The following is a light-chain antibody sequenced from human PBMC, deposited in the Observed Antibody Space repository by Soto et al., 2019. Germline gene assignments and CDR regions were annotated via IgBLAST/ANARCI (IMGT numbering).Light chain of an antibody. CDR2: GES. CDR3: QQYNNWPPWT. CDR1: QSISSN. Sequence: VSPGERATLSCRASQSISSNLAWYQQKPGQAPRLLIXGESTRATGIPARFSGSGSGTEFTLTISSLQSEDFAVYYCQQYNNWPPWTFGQGTKVEIK. V-gene: IGKV3D-15*01. J-gene: IGKJ1*01.